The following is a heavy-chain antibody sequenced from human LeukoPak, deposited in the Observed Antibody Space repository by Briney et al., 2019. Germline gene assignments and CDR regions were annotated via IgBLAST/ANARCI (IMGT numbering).Heavy chain of an antibody. CDR2: ISGSGGST. D-gene: IGHD1-26*01. Sequence: GGSLRLSCAASGFTFSSYAMSWVRQAPGKGLEWVSAISGSGGSTYYADSVKGRFTISRDNSKNTLYLQMNSLRAEDTAMYYCARDRGSSGRAFDIWGQGTMVTVSS. V-gene: IGHV3-23*01. J-gene: IGHJ3*02. CDR3: ARDRGSSGRAFDI. CDR1: GFTFSSYA.